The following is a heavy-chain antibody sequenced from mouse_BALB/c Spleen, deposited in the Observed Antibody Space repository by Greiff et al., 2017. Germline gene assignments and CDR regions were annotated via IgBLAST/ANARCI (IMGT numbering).Heavy chain of an antibody. D-gene: IGHD2-1*01. CDR1: GFSLTGYG. Sequence: VKLMESGPGLVAPSQSLSITCTVSGFSLTGYGVNWVRQPPGKGLEWLGMIWGDGSTDYNSALKSRLSISKDNSKSQVFLKMNSLQTDDTARYYCAREGGNYFAWFAYWGQGTLVTVSA. CDR2: IWGDGST. V-gene: IGHV2-6-7*01. CDR3: AREGGNYFAWFAY. J-gene: IGHJ3*01.